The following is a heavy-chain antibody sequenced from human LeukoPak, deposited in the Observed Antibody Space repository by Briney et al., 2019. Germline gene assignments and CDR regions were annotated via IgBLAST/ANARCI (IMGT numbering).Heavy chain of an antibody. Sequence: GESLKISCKVSGYSFSNCWIGWLRQLPGKGLEWMGIIYPEDSDTRYSPSFQGQVTISADKSISTAYLQWSSLKASDTAIYYCAKEGPGTHTAFAYWGQGTQVTVSS. V-gene: IGHV5-51*01. CDR1: GYSFSNCW. CDR3: AKEGPGTHTAFAY. J-gene: IGHJ4*02. CDR2: IYPEDSDT. D-gene: IGHD5-18*01.